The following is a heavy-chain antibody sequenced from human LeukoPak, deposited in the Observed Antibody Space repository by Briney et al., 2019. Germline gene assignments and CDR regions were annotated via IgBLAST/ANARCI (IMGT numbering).Heavy chain of an antibody. CDR1: GFTFSSYW. CDR2: INSDGSST. CDR3: ARDPSLNWGWDWYFDL. Sequence: GGSLRLSCAASGFTFSSYWMHWVRQAPGKGLVWVSRINSDGSSTSYADSVKGRITISRDNAKNTLYLQMNSLRAEDTAVYYCARDPSLNWGWDWYFDLWGRGTLVTVSS. V-gene: IGHV3-74*01. D-gene: IGHD7-27*01. J-gene: IGHJ2*01.